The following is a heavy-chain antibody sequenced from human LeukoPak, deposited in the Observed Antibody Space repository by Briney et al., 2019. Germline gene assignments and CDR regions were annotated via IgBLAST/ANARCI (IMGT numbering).Heavy chain of an antibody. V-gene: IGHV4-39*01. CDR3: VRHDLIGITGGNFDY. CDR2: IYYTGST. Sequence: SETLSLTCTVSGGSMSSSRYYWGYIRQPPGKGLEWLGSIYYTGSTYYNPSLKSRVTVSVDTSKNQFSLKLNSVTAADTAVYYCVRHDLIGITGGNFDYWGQGTLVSVSS. CDR1: GGSMSSSRYY. D-gene: IGHD1-14*01. J-gene: IGHJ4*02.